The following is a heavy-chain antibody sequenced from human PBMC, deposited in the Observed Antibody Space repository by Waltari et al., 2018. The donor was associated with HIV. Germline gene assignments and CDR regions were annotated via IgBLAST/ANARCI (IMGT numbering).Heavy chain of an antibody. CDR1: GGSVSSYS. Sequence: QVQLQESGPGLVKPSETLSLTCTVSGGSVSSYSWHWFRQPPGKGLEWIAYIYNSGSTNYNPSLKSRVTISVDTSKNQFSPELSSVTAADTAVYYCARGRHSSGYSLWYFDLWGRGTLVTVSS. D-gene: IGHD3-22*01. CDR2: IYNSGST. J-gene: IGHJ2*01. V-gene: IGHV4-59*02. CDR3: ARGRHSSGYSLWYFDL.